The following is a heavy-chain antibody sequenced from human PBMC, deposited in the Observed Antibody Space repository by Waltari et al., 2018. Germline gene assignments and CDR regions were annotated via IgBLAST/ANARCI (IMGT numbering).Heavy chain of an antibody. D-gene: IGHD3-16*01. CDR2: CDPEYAKS. CDR3: ATSGLGTKKNFDY. Sequence: QVQLVQSGAEVKKPGASVKVSCKVSGYTLTELSMHWVRQTPGKGRELMGGCDPEYAKSSYYQKFQGRVTIPEETSTDTAYSELSSLRSEDTAVYYCATSGLGTKKNFDYWGQGTLVTVSS. J-gene: IGHJ4*02. V-gene: IGHV1-24*01. CDR1: GYTLTELS.